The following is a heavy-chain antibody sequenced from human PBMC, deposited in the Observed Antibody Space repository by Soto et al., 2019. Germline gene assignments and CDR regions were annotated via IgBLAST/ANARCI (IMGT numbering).Heavy chain of an antibody. CDR3: AILAYCGGDCYGGDY. J-gene: IGHJ4*02. D-gene: IGHD2-21*01. Sequence: ASVKVSCKASGYTFTGYYMHWVRQAPGQGLEWMGWINPNSGGTNYAQKFQGWVTMTRDTSISTAYMELSRLRSDDTAVYYCAILAYCGGDCYGGDYWGQGTLVTVSS. CDR2: INPNSGGT. CDR1: GYTFTGYY. V-gene: IGHV1-2*04.